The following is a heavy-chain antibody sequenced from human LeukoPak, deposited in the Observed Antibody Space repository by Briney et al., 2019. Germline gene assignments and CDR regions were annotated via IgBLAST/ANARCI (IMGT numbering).Heavy chain of an antibody. CDR3: AKFSRPEEFGELSNFDY. V-gene: IGHV3-23*01. J-gene: IGHJ4*02. Sequence: GGSLRLSCAASGFTFSSYAMSWVRQAPGKGLEWVSAISGSGGSTYYADSMKGRFTISRDNSKNTLFLQMNSLRAEDTAVYYCAKFSRPEEFGELSNFDYWGQGTLVTVSS. CDR1: GFTFSSYA. CDR2: ISGSGGST. D-gene: IGHD3-10*01.